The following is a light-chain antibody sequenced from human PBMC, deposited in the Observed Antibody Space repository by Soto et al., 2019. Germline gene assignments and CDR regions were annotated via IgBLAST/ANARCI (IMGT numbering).Light chain of an antibody. CDR3: CSYAGSSTWV. J-gene: IGLJ7*01. CDR1: TSDVGTYNL. V-gene: IGLV2-23*01. Sequence: QSVLTQPASVSGSPGQSITISCTGTTSDVGTYNLVSWYQQYPGKAPKLIIYEGSKRPSGVSNLFSGSKSGNTASLTISGLQGEDESDYYCCSYAGSSTWVFGGGTQLTVL. CDR2: EGS.